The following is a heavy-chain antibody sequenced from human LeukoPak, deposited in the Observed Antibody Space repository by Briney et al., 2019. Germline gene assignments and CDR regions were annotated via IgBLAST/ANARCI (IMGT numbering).Heavy chain of an antibody. CDR2: INPSDVTT. Sequence: ASVTVSCKASGYTLTNYYMHWVRQAPGQGLEGMGIINPSDVTTAYAQRFQVRVTMPRDVSTSTVYMELSSLRSEDTAVYYCARDALNWNYGRFDYWGQGTLVTVSS. D-gene: IGHD1-7*01. J-gene: IGHJ4*02. CDR3: ARDALNWNYGRFDY. V-gene: IGHV1-46*01. CDR1: GYTLTNYY.